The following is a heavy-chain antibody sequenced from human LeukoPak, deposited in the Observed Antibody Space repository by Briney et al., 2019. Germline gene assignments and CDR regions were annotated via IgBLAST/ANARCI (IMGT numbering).Heavy chain of an antibody. Sequence: GGSLRLSCAASGFTFSSYAMSWVRQAPGKGLEWVSVISGAGGSTYYADSVKGRFTISRDNSKNTLYLQMNSLRAEDTAVYYCARVFWSGLRYYFDYWGQGTLVTVSS. V-gene: IGHV3-23*01. CDR1: GFTFSSYA. J-gene: IGHJ4*02. D-gene: IGHD3-3*01. CDR3: ARVFWSGLRYYFDY. CDR2: ISGAGGST.